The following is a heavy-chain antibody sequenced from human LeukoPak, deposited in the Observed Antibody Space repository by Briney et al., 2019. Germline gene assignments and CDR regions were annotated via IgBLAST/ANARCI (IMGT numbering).Heavy chain of an antibody. CDR3: ARVHTAQLAPGVYYYYGMDV. CDR1: GFTFSSYW. CDR2: INSDGSST. Sequence: GGSLRLSCAASGFTFSSYWMHWVRQAPGKGLVWASRINSDGSSTSYADSVKGRFTISRDNAKNTLYLQMNSLRAEDTAVYYCARVHTAQLAPGVYYYYGMDVWGKGTTVTVSS. J-gene: IGHJ6*04. D-gene: IGHD6-13*01. V-gene: IGHV3-74*01.